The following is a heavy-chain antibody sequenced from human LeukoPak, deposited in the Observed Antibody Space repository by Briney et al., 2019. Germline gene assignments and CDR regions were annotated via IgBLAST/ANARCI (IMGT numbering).Heavy chain of an antibody. CDR3: ARDLGSLNHAFDI. V-gene: IGHV3-11*01. CDR1: GFTFIDYY. J-gene: IGHJ3*02. Sequence: AGGSLRLSCTASGFTFIDYYMSWICQAPGKGLEWVSYISNSGQTMYYADSLKGRFTISRDNAKNSLYLQMNSLRAEDTAVYYCARDLGSLNHAFDIWGQGTMVTVSS. D-gene: IGHD3-10*01. CDR2: ISNSGQTM.